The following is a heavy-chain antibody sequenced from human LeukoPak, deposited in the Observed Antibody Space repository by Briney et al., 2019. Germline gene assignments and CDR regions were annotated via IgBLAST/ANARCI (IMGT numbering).Heavy chain of an antibody. D-gene: IGHD5-18*01. CDR2: IYHSGST. V-gene: IGHV4-39*07. CDR1: GGSISSSSYY. CDR3: ARDLGHSYGSYFDY. J-gene: IGHJ4*02. Sequence: SETLSLTCTVSGGSISSSSYYWGWIRQPPGKGLEWIGSIYHSGSTYYNPSLKSRVTISVDTSKNQFSLKLSSVTAADTAVYYCARDLGHSYGSYFDYWGQGTLVTVSS.